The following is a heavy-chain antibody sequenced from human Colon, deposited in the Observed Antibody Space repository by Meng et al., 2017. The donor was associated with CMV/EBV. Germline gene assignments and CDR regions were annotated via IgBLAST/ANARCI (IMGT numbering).Heavy chain of an antibody. J-gene: IGHJ6*02. V-gene: IGHV1-18*01. D-gene: IGHD5-12*01. CDR3: ARDSTQWLRVAHAAFDV. CDR2: ISAHNGNT. Sequence: ASVKVSCKASGYTFSSYGISWVRQAPGQGLEGMGWISAHNGNTNYAQKFQDRVSMTTDTSTNTVYMALRSLRSDDTAVYSCARDSTQWLRVAHAAFDVWGQGATVTVSS. CDR1: GYTFSSYG.